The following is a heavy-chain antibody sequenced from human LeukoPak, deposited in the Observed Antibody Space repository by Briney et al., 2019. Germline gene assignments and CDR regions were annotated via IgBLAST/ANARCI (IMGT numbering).Heavy chain of an antibody. CDR3: AKDIVDIVVVPAGYFQH. Sequence: PGGSLRLSCAASGFTFDDYAMHWVRQAPGKGLEWVSGISWNSGSIGYADSVKGRFTISRDNAKNSLYLQMNSLRAKDTALYYCAKDIVDIVVVPAGYFQHWGQGTLVTVSS. V-gene: IGHV3-9*01. CDR2: ISWNSGSI. CDR1: GFTFDDYA. J-gene: IGHJ1*01. D-gene: IGHD2-2*03.